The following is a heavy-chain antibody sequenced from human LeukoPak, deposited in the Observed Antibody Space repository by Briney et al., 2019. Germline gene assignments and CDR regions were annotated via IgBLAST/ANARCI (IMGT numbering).Heavy chain of an antibody. V-gene: IGHV4-59*11. Sequence: SETLSLTCTVSGGSISSHYWSWIRQPPGKRLEWIGYSGSTNYNPSLKSRVTISLDTSKNQFSLKLSSVTAADTAVYYCARLGSGWALDYWGQGTLITVSS. CDR1: GGSISSHY. CDR3: ARLGSGWALDY. CDR2: SGST. J-gene: IGHJ4*02. D-gene: IGHD6-19*01.